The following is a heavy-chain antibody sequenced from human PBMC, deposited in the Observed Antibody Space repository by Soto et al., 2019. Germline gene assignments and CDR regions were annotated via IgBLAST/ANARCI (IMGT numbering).Heavy chain of an antibody. CDR2: IYYSGST. D-gene: IGHD2-2*03. J-gene: IGHJ3*02. CDR3: ARSRGLDGRAFDI. CDR1: GGSISSGGYY. V-gene: IGHV4-31*03. Sequence: QVQLQESGPGLVKPSQTLSLTCTVSGGSISSGGYYWSWIRQHPGKGLEWIGYIYYSGSTYYNPPLKSRVTISVDTSKNQFSLKLSSVTAADTAVYYCARSRGLDGRAFDIWGQGTMVTVSS.